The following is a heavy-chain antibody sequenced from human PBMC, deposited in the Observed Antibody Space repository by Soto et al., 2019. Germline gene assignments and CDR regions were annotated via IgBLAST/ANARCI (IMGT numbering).Heavy chain of an antibody. J-gene: IGHJ6*02. D-gene: IGHD5-18*01. CDR1: GITVSSIY. V-gene: IGHV3-53*02. Sequence: EVQLVETGGGLIQPGGSLRLSRAVSGITVSSIYMTWVRQAPGKGLEWVSGIYSEGTTYYADSMRGLFTISRDNSKNTLYLQMKSLKAENTAVYYCARDPLGYSYGLYYNYGMDVWGQGTTVTVSS. CDR2: IYSEGTT. CDR3: ARDPLGYSYGLYYNYGMDV.